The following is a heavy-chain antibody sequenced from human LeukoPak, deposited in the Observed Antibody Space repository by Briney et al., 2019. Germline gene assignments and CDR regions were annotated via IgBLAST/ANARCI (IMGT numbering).Heavy chain of an antibody. D-gene: IGHD4/OR15-4a*01. Sequence: WKSLSLSCAASGFSFSSHGMHWVRQAPGKGLEWVAVISDASDKFYGDSVKGRFTTSKDNSKNTLYLQMNSLRPEDTAVYYCAKDARIGAYYMDVWGQGTTVTVSS. CDR3: AKDARIGAYYMDV. J-gene: IGHJ6*02. V-gene: IGHV3-30*18. CDR2: ISDASDK. CDR1: GFSFSSHG.